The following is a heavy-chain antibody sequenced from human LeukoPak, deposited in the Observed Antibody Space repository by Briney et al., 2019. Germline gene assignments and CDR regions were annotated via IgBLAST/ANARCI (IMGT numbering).Heavy chain of an antibody. Sequence: PAASVKVSCKVSGYTLTELSMHWARQAPGKGLEWMGGFDPEDGETTYAQKFQGRVTMTEDTSTDTAYMELSSLSSEDTAVYYCATATHHFYMDVWGKGTTVAVSS. V-gene: IGHV1-24*01. J-gene: IGHJ6*03. CDR2: FDPEDGET. CDR1: GYTLTELS. CDR3: ATATHHFYMDV.